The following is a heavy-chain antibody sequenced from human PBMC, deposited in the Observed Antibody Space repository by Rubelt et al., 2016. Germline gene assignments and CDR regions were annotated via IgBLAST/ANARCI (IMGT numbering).Heavy chain of an antibody. CDR1: GYIFTNFG. CDR2: ISAYNDNT. CDR3: AVRGSSSSLCS. D-gene: IGHD6-13*01. J-gene: IGHJ5*02. V-gene: IGHV1-18*01. Sequence: QVHLVQSGAEVKKPGASVKVSCKASGYIFTNFGISWVRQAPGQGLEWMGWISAYNDNTDYAQKFHGRVTMTRNTSISTAYMELSSLTSEDTAVYYCAVRGSSSSLCSWGQGILVTVSS.